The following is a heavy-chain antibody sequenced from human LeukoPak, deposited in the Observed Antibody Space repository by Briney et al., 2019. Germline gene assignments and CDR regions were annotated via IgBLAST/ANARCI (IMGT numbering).Heavy chain of an antibody. CDR2: ISGSGGST. V-gene: IGHV3-23*01. Sequence: GGSLRLSGAASGFTFSSYAMSWVRQAPGKGLEWVSAISGSGGSTYYADSVKGRFTISRDNSKNTLYLQMNSLRAEDTAVYYCAKVGTRYGSGSYYFDYWGQGTLVTVSS. CDR3: AKVGTRYGSGSYYFDY. D-gene: IGHD3-10*01. CDR1: GFTFSSYA. J-gene: IGHJ4*02.